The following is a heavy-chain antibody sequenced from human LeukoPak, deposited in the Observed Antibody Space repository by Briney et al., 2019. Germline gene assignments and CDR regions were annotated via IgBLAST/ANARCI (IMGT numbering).Heavy chain of an antibody. D-gene: IGHD3-9*01. CDR2: INPSGGST. J-gene: IGHJ3*02. Sequence: ASVKVSCKASGYSFIDYYMHWVRQAPGQGLEWMGIINPSGGSTTYAQKFQGRLTMTSATSTSTVYMELSSLRSEDTAVYYCARSAAYYNEADIWGQGTMVTVSS. V-gene: IGHV1-46*01. CDR3: ARSAAYYNEADI. CDR1: GYSFIDYY.